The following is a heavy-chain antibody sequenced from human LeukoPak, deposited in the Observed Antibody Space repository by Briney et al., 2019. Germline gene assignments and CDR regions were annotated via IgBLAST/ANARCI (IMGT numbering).Heavy chain of an antibody. J-gene: IGHJ4*02. CDR3: ARTVVGSGYFQFDY. CDR2: IYYSGST. V-gene: IGHV4-61*01. CDR1: GGSVCSGSYY. Sequence: SETLSLTCTVSGGSVCSGSYYWSWIRQPPGKGLEWIGYIYYSGSTNYNPSLKSRVTISVDTSKNQFSLKLSSVTAADTAVYYCARTVVGSGYFQFDYWGQGTLVTVSS. D-gene: IGHD3-22*01.